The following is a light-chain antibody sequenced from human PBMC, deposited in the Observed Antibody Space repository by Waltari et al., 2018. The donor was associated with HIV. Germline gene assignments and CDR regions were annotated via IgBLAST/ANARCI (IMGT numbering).Light chain of an antibody. J-gene: IGLJ2*01. Sequence: QSVLTQSHSVSEAPGQSVTISCSGTDSNIGSQAVTWYQQFPGKPPRLLVYKDGLILSGVSDRLSASKSGTSASLAINDLQSEHESHYYCAAWDDGLNGVIFGGGTKVTVL. CDR1: DSNIGSQA. V-gene: IGLV1-36*01. CDR2: KDG. CDR3: AAWDDGLNGVI.